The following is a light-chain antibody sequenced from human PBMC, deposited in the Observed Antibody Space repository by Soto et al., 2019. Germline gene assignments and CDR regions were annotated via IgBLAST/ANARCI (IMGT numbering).Light chain of an antibody. CDR3: CSFTSSNTNV. CDR1: SSDVGGYNY. CDR2: EVS. V-gene: IGLV2-8*01. Sequence: QSALTQPPSASGSPGQSVTISCTGTSSDVGGYNYVSWYQQQPGKAPKLMIYEVSKRPSGVPDRFSGSKSGNTASLTVSGLQADDEADYYCCSFTSSNTNVFGTGTKVTVL. J-gene: IGLJ1*01.